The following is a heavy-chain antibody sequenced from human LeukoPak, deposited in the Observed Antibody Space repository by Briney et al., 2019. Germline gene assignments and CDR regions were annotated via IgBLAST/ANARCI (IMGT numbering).Heavy chain of an antibody. CDR1: GYTFIDYN. Sequence: VASVKVSCKASGYTFIDYNIHWVRQAPGQRLEWMGWINADNGNTKYSQKVQDRVTITRDTSASTAYMELSSLRSEDTAVYYCAKSVALRFLGGTYYFDYWGQGTLVTVSS. D-gene: IGHD3-3*01. CDR2: INADNGNT. J-gene: IGHJ4*02. CDR3: AKSVALRFLGGTYYFDY. V-gene: IGHV1-3*01.